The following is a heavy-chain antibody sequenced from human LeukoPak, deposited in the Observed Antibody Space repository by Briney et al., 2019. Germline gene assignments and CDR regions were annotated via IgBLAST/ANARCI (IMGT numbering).Heavy chain of an antibody. CDR3: ARETQGLPDF. Sequence: GGSLRLSCAASGFTFSDYYMSWIRQAPGKGLEWVSYISTSSSHTKYADSVKGRVTVSRDNAKNSLYLQMNSLRDEDTAVYYCARETQGLPDFWGQGTLVTVSS. CDR2: ISTSSSHT. V-gene: IGHV3-11*06. CDR1: GFTFSDYY. D-gene: IGHD6-19*01. J-gene: IGHJ4*02.